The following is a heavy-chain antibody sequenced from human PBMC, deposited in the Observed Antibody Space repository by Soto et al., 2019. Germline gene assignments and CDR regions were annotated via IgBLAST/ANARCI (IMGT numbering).Heavy chain of an antibody. J-gene: IGHJ6*03. CDR1: GFTFSNAW. V-gene: IGHV3-15*01. CDR3: TAAVAGPPPAYYYYMDV. Sequence: GGSLRLSCAASGFTFSNAWMSWVRQAPGKGLEWVGRIKSKTDGGTTDYAAPVKGRFTISRDDSKNTLYLQMNSLKTEDTAVYYCTAAVAGPPPAYYYYMDVWGKGTTVTVSS. CDR2: IKSKTDGGTT. D-gene: IGHD6-19*01.